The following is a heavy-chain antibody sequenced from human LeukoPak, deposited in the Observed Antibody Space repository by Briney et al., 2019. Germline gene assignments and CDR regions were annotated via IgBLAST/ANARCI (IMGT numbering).Heavy chain of an antibody. Sequence: SETLSLTCTVSGGSISSYYWSWIRQPPGKGLEWIGYIYYSGSTNYNPSLKSRVTISVDTSNNQFSLKLSSVTAADTAVYYCARGGYCTNGVCYTRFAYYYYYGMDVWGQGTTVTVSS. V-gene: IGHV4-59*01. CDR1: GGSISSYY. D-gene: IGHD2-8*01. J-gene: IGHJ6*02. CDR3: ARGGYCTNGVCYTRFAYYYYYGMDV. CDR2: IYYSGST.